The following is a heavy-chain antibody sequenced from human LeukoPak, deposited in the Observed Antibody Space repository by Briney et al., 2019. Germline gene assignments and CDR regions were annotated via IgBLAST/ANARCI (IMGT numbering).Heavy chain of an antibody. CDR3: ARNGHYSLDY. J-gene: IGHJ4*02. CDR1: GFPFISYG. Sequence: GSLLLSCAASGFPFISYGMSWVRQAPGKGLEGVSAISGSGGSTYYADSVKGRFTISRDNSKNTLYLQMNSLRAEDTAVYYCARNGHYSLDYWGQGILVTVSS. D-gene: IGHD3-10*01. V-gene: IGHV3-23*01. CDR2: ISGSGGST.